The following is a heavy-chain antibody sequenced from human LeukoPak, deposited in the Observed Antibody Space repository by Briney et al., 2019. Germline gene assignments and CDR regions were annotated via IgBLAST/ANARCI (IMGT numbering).Heavy chain of an antibody. J-gene: IGHJ4*02. D-gene: IGHD5-18*01. Sequence: SETLSLTCGVAGGSISSNNWWIWVRQSPEKGLEWIGEIYHDGSTNYNPSLKSRVTISMDKSKNQLSLKLNFVTAADTAVYYCARERGGYTYSHDYWGQGTLVTVSS. CDR2: IYHDGST. V-gene: IGHV4-4*02. CDR1: GGSISSNNW. CDR3: ARERGGYTYSHDY.